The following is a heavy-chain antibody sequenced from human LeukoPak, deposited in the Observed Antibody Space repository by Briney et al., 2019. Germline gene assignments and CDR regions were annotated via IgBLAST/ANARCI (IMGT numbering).Heavy chain of an antibody. CDR2: IYYSGST. D-gene: IGHD2-2*01. J-gene: IGHJ6*03. CDR1: GGSISSYY. V-gene: IGHV4-59*01. Sequence: PSETLSLTCTVSGGSISSYYWSWIRQPPGKGLEWIGYIYYSGSTNYNPSLKSRVTISVDTSKNQFSLKLSSVTAADTAVYYCAREGTCSSTSCSKNHYYYYYYMDVWGKGTTVTVSS. CDR3: AREGTCSSTSCSKNHYYYYYYMDV.